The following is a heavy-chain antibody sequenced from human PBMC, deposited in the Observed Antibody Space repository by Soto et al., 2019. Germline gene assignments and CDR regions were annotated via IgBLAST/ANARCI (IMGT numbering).Heavy chain of an antibody. V-gene: IGHV1-8*01. CDR1: GYSVTSYD. D-gene: IGHD2-2*01. CDR2: MNPNSGNT. Sequence: ASVKIYCETSGYSVTSYDIKWVGQATGQGLEWMGWMNPNSGNTGYAQKFQGRVTMTRNTSISTAYMELSSLRSEDTAVYYCALYCSSTSCYDAFDIWGQGTMVTVSS. CDR3: ALYCSSTSCYDAFDI. J-gene: IGHJ3*02.